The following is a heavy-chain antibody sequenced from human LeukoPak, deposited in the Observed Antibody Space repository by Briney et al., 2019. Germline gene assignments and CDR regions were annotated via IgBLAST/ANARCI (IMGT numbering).Heavy chain of an antibody. CDR3: AELGITMIGGV. Sequence: PGGSLRLSCAASGFSVTSNYMSWVRQAPGKGLQWVSVINSDGSTYYADSVKGRFTISRDNSKNTVYLQMNSLRAEDTAVYYCAELGITMIGGVWGKGTTVTISS. CDR2: INSDGST. J-gene: IGHJ6*04. V-gene: IGHV3-66*01. CDR1: GFSVTSNY. D-gene: IGHD3-10*02.